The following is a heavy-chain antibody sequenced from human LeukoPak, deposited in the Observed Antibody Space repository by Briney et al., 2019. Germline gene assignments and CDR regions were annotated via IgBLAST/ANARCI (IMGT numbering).Heavy chain of an antibody. CDR1: GFTFSSYG. J-gene: IGHJ3*02. CDR3: ATGPDSSPTWEHAFDI. Sequence: GGSLRLSCAASGFTFSSYGMHWVRQAPGKGLEWVAVIWYDGSNKYYADSVKGRFTISRDNSKNTLYLQMNSLRAEDTAVYYCATGPDSSPTWEHAFDIWGQGTMVTVSS. CDR2: IWYDGSNK. D-gene: IGHD3-22*01. V-gene: IGHV3-30*02.